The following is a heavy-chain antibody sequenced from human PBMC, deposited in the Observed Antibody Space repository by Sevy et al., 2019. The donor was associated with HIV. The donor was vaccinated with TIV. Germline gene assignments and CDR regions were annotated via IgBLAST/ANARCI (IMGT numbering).Heavy chain of an antibody. J-gene: IGHJ5*02. CDR3: ARGRHVLRFLEWRWGQENWFDP. V-gene: IGHV1-2*02. Sequence: ASVKVSCKASGYTFTGYYMHWVRQAPGQGLEWMGWINPNSGGTNYEQKFQGRVTMTRDTSISTAYMELSRLRSDDTAVYYCARGRHVLRFLEWRWGQENWFDPWGQGTLVTVSS. CDR2: INPNSGGT. D-gene: IGHD3-3*01. CDR1: GYTFTGYY.